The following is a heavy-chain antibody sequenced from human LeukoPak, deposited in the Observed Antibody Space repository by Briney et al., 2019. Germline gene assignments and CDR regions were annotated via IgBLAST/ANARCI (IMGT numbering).Heavy chain of an antibody. CDR3: ARANRDAFDI. D-gene: IGHD1-14*01. CDR2: ISGSGGST. Sequence: PGGSLRLSCAASGFTFSSYAMSWVRQAPGKGLEWVSAISGSGGSTYYADSVKGRFTISRDNAKNSLYLQMNSLRAEDTAVYYCARANRDAFDIWGQGTMVTVSS. CDR1: GFTFSSYA. J-gene: IGHJ3*02. V-gene: IGHV3-23*01.